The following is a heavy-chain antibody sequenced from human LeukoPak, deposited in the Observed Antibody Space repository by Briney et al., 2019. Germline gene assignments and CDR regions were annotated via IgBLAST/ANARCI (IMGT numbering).Heavy chain of an antibody. V-gene: IGHV1-18*01. J-gene: IGHJ4*02. CDR1: GYTFTHYG. CDR2: ISAYNGNT. D-gene: IGHD3-22*01. Sequence: ASVTVSCKASGYTFTHYGISWVRQAPGQGLEWMGWISAYNGNTNYAQKFQGRVTMTTDTSTSTAYMELRSLRSDDTAVYYCARGGHYRTHYYDSSGDYWGQGTLVTVSS. CDR3: ARGGHYRTHYYDSSGDY.